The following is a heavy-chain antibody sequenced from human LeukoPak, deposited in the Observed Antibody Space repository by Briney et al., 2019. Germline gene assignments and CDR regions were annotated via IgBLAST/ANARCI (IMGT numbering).Heavy chain of an antibody. V-gene: IGHV3-30*18. J-gene: IGHJ4*02. CDR3: VKEMSSSNIDH. CDR1: GFTFSSYG. D-gene: IGHD2-2*01. CDR2: ISFDGKTK. Sequence: GRSLRLSCAPSGFTFSSYGMHGVRQAPGKGLEWVAVISFDGKTKYYTDSVKGRFTLYRDNSKNALYLQMNSLSAEDRDGYYCVKEMSSSNIDHCGQATLVSDCS.